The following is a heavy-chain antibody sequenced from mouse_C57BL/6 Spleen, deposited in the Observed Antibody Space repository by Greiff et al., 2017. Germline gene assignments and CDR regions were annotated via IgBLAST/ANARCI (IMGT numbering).Heavy chain of an antibody. Sequence: QVQLQQPGAELVRPGSSVKLSCKASGYTFTSYWMHWVKQRPIQGLEWIGNIDPSDSETHYNQKFKDKATLTVDKSSSTAYMQLSSLTSEDSAVYYCARIHYGSSSDFDYWGQGTTRTVSS. CDR3: ARIHYGSSSDFDY. CDR1: GYTFTSYW. CDR2: IDPSDSET. V-gene: IGHV1-52*01. D-gene: IGHD1-1*01. J-gene: IGHJ2*01.